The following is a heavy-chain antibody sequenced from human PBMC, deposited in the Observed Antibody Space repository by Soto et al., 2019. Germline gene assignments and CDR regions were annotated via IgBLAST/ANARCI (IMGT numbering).Heavy chain of an antibody. J-gene: IGHJ6*02. D-gene: IGHD3-10*01. CDR3: ARGSPNYGSAPAYGMDV. CDR2: IIPIFGTA. CDR1: GGTFSSYA. V-gene: IGHV1-69*13. Sequence: SVKVSCKASGGTFSSYAISWVRQAPGQGLEWMGGIIPIFGTANYAQKFRGRVTITADESTSTAYMELSSLRSEDTAVYYCARGSPNYGSAPAYGMDVWGQGTTVTVSS.